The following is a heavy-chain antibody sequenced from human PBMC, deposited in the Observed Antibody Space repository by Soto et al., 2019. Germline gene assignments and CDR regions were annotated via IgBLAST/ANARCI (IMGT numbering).Heavy chain of an antibody. Sequence: PSETLSLTCAVYGGSFSGYYWSWIRQPPGKGLEWIGQINHSGSTNYNPSLKSRVTISVDTSKNQFSLKLSSVTAADTAVYYCARHAIKSGYDYWGQGTLVTVSS. CDR3: ARHAIKSGYDY. J-gene: IGHJ4*02. V-gene: IGHV4-34*01. D-gene: IGHD5-12*01. CDR2: INHSGST. CDR1: GGSFSGYY.